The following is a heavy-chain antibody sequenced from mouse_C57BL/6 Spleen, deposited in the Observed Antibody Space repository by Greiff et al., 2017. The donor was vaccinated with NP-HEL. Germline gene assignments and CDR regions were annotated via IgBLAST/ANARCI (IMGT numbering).Heavy chain of an antibody. CDR3: AREEKLAWFAY. CDR1: GYTFTSYG. J-gene: IGHJ3*01. V-gene: IGHV1-81*01. Sequence: QVHVKQSGAELARPGASVKLSCKASGYTFTSYGISWVKQRTGQGLEWIGEIYPRSGNTYYNEKFKGKATLTADKSSSTAYMELRSLTSEDSAVYFCAREEKLAWFAYWGQGTLVTVSA. CDR2: IYPRSGNT.